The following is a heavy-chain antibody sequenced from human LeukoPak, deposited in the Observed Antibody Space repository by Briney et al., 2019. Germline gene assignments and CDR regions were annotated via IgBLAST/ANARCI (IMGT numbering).Heavy chain of an antibody. D-gene: IGHD3-10*01. CDR3: ARRSTMVRGVVD. J-gene: IGHJ4*02. CDR1: GGSFSGYY. V-gene: IGHV4-34*01. Sequence: SETLSLTCAVYGGSFSGYYWSWIRQPPGKGLEWIGEINHSGSTNYNPSLKSRVTISVDTSMNQFSLKLSSVTAADTAVYYCARRSTMVRGVVDWGQGTLVTVSS. CDR2: INHSGST.